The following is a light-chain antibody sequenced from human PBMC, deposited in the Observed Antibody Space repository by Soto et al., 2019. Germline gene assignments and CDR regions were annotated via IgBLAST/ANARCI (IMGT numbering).Light chain of an antibody. CDR3: QHYNTYRT. CDR1: QGISSY. CDR2: AAS. Sequence: IQLTQSPSSLSTSVRDRITITCRASQGISSYLAWYQQKPGKAPKLLIYAASTLQSGVTSRFSGSGSGTEFTLTISSLQLDYFATYYCQHYNTYRTFSQG. J-gene: IGKJ1*01. V-gene: IGKV1-9*01.